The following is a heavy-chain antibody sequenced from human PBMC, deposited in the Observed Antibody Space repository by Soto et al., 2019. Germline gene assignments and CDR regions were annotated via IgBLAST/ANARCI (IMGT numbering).Heavy chain of an antibody. CDR1: GFTFSSYA. CDR2: ISGSGSNP. V-gene: IGHV3-23*01. CDR3: AKTASMTIRDGFDH. J-gene: IGHJ4*02. Sequence: EVQVLESGGGLVQPGGSLRLSCAASGFTFSSYAMSWVRQAPGQGLEWGSAISGSGSNPYYADSVKGRFTISKDNSKNTRYLQINSLRAEDTALYYGAKTASMTIRDGFDHWGQGTLVTVSS. D-gene: IGHD4-17*01.